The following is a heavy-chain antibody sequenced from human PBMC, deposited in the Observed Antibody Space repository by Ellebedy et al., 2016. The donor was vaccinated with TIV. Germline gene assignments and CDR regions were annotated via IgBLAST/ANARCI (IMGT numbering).Heavy chain of an antibody. CDR1: GYTFTGYY. CDR2: INPNSGGT. D-gene: IGHD3-10*01. J-gene: IGHJ4*02. Sequence: ASVKVSCKASGYTFTGYYMHWVRQAPGQGLEWMGWINPNSGGTNYAQKFQGRVTMTRDTSIGTAYMELSRLRSDDTAVYYCARDLVLLWFGDRGGPLFDYWGQGTLVTVSS. CDR3: ARDLVLLWFGDRGGPLFDY. V-gene: IGHV1-2*02.